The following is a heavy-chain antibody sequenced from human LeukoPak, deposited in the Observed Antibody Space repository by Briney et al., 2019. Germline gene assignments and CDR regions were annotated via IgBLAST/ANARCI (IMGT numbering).Heavy chain of an antibody. J-gene: IGHJ5*02. CDR1: GYTFTSYD. CDR3: ARGRGRWKLDSGRALTPNWFDP. V-gene: IGHV1-8*01. CDR2: MNPNSGNT. Sequence: AASVTVSRKASGYTFTSYDINWVRQAPGQGLEWMGWMNPNSGNTGYAQKFQGRVTMTRNTSISTAYMELSSLRSEDTAVYYCARGRGRWKLDSGRALTPNWFDPWGQGTLVTVSS. D-gene: IGHD5-12*01.